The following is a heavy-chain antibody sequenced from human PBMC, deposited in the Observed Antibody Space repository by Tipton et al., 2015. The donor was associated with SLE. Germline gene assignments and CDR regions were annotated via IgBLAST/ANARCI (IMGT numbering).Heavy chain of an antibody. CDR1: GVSISSGSYY. J-gene: IGHJ5*02. V-gene: IGHV4-61*01. Sequence: TLSLTCTVSGVSISSGSYYWSWIRQPPGKGLEWIGCVSYSGSTNYNPSLRSRVTISIDTSRNQFSLKLSSVTAADTAVYYCAREPAASGWFDPWGQGALVTVSS. CDR2: VSYSGST. D-gene: IGHD2-2*01. CDR3: AREPAASGWFDP.